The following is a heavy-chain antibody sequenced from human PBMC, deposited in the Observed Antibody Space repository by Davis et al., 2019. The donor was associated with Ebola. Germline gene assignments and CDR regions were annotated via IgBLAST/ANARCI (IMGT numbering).Heavy chain of an antibody. J-gene: IGHJ4*02. CDR1: GFSLSSHFDNHA. CDR3: ATTQWLREFDN. V-gene: IGHV3-30*14. Sequence: GESLKISCAASGFSLSSHFDNHAIYWVRRAPGKGLEWVAVIYDHSTAYADSVRGRFIISRDKSNNTLYLEMNSLRVDDTAVYYCATTQWLREFDNWGQGTLVTVSS. D-gene: IGHD6-19*01. CDR2: IYDHST.